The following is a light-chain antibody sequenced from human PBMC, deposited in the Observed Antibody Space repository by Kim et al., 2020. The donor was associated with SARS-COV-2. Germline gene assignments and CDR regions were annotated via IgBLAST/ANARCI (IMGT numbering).Light chain of an antibody. J-gene: IGLJ1*01. CDR3: QAWDSSTGV. CDR1: KLGDKY. CDR2: QDS. Sequence: VAPGQTGSITCSGDKLGDKYVCWYHQKPGQSPVLVIYQDSKRPSGIPERFSGSNSGNTATLTISGTQAMDEADYYCQAWDSSTGVFGTGTKVTVL. V-gene: IGLV3-1*01.